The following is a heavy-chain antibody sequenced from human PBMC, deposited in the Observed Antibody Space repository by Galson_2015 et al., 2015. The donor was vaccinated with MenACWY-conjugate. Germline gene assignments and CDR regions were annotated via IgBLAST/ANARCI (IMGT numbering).Heavy chain of an antibody. CDR3: ARVMVFRSGYWPNN. D-gene: IGHD3-22*01. CDR2: ISSSSSYT. V-gene: IGHV3-11*05. J-gene: IGHJ4*02. Sequence: SLRLSCAASGFTFSDYYMSWIRQAPGKGLEWVSYISSSSSYTNYADSVKGRFTISRDNAKNSLYLQMNSLRAEDTAVYYCARVMVFRSGYWPNNWGQGTLATVSS. CDR1: GFTFSDYY.